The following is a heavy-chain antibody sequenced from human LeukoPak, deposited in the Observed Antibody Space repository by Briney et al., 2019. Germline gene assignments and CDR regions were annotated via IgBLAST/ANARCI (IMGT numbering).Heavy chain of an antibody. Sequence: PGGSLRLSCAASGFTFDDYAMHWVRQAPGKGLEWVSGISWNSGSIGHADSVKGRFTISRDNAKNSLYLQMNSLRAEDTALYYCAKDIRGTLGVLDYWGQGTLVTVSS. V-gene: IGHV3-9*01. CDR1: GFTFDDYA. J-gene: IGHJ4*02. CDR2: ISWNSGSI. D-gene: IGHD1-1*01. CDR3: AKDIRGTLGVLDY.